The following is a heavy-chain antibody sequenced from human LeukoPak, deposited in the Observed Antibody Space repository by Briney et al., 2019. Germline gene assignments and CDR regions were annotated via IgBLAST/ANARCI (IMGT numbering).Heavy chain of an antibody. D-gene: IGHD3-10*01. CDR2: ISYDGSNK. Sequence: PGGSLRLSCAASGFTFSSYAMHWVRQAPGKGLEWVAVISYDGSNKYYADSVKGRFTISRDNSKNTLYLQMNSLRAEDTAVYYCASLPTPLPWFGDTPAFDIWGQGTMVTVSS. V-gene: IGHV3-30-3*01. CDR3: ASLPTPLPWFGDTPAFDI. CDR1: GFTFSSYA. J-gene: IGHJ3*02.